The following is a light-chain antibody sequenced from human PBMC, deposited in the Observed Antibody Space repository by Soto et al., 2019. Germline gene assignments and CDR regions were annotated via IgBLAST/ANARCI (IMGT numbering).Light chain of an antibody. CDR2: TNT. J-gene: IGLJ1*01. V-gene: IGLV1-40*01. CDR3: ASWDDSLNGPV. Sequence: QSVLTQPPSVSGAPGQRVTISCTGSSSNIGAGYDVHWYQQRPGTAPKLLIYTNTQRPSGVPDRFSGSKSGTSASLAISGLQSEDEADYYCASWDDSLNGPVFGTGTKVTVL. CDR1: SSNIGAGYD.